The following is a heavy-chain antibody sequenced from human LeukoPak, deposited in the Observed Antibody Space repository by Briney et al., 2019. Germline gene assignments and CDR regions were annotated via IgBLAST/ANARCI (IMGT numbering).Heavy chain of an antibody. CDR1: GFTVSRNY. J-gene: IGHJ4*02. CDR3: AKYSGDYFGDY. V-gene: IGHV3-23*01. CDR2: ISGSGGST. Sequence: GGSLRLSCAASGFTVSRNYMSWVRQAPGKGLEWVSAISGSGGSTYYADSVKGRFSISRDNSKNTLYLQMNSLRVEDTAIYYCAKYSGDYFGDYWGQGNLVTVSS. D-gene: IGHD1-26*01.